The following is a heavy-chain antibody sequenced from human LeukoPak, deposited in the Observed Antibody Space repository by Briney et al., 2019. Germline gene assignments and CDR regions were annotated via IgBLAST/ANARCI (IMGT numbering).Heavy chain of an antibody. J-gene: IGHJ4*02. CDR3: AKDREPYGRWNFDF. D-gene: IGHD1-1*01. Sequence: GGSLRLSCAASGFTFATYTMNWVRQTPGKGLEWLSGIFGNGEGTYYADSVKGRFTISRDNSKNTLYLQMNSLRAEDTAVYYCAKDREPYGRWNFDFWGQGTLVTVSS. CDR2: IFGNGEGT. V-gene: IGHV3-23*01. CDR1: GFTFATYT.